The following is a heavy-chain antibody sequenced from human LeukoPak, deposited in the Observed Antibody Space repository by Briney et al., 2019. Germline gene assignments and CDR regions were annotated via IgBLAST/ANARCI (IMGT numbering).Heavy chain of an antibody. CDR3: ARTGYCSGGSCYSKGDTAMVITYYYYGMDV. J-gene: IGHJ6*02. D-gene: IGHD2-15*01. CDR2: INPSGGST. V-gene: IGHV1-46*01. CDR1: GYTFTSYD. Sequence: GASVKVSCKASGYTFTSYDINWVRQATGQGLEWMGIINPSGGSTSYAQKFQGRVTMTRDTSTSTVYMELSSLRSEDTAVYYCARTGYCSGGSCYSKGDTAMVITYYYYGMDVWGQGTTVTVSS.